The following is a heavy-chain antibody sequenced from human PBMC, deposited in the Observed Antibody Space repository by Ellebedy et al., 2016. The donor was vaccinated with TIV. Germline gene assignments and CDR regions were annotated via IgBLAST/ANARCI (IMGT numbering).Heavy chain of an antibody. CDR3: ARGEYGDYYFAY. J-gene: IGHJ4*02. CDR2: ISHSGSS. V-gene: IGHV4-34*01. CDR1: GGSFSGYY. D-gene: IGHD4-17*01. Sequence: SETLSLXXAVYGGSFSGYYWSWIRQPPGKGLEWIGEISHSGSSNYNPSLKSRVTISGDTSKNQFSLKLSSVTAADTAVYYCARGEYGDYYFAYWGQGTLVSVSS.